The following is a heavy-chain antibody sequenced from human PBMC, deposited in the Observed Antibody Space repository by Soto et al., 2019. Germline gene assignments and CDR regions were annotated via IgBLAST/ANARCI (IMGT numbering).Heavy chain of an antibody. CDR1: GGTFSSYA. CDR3: ASPPGGWSGGSCHYDYYGMDV. Sequence: QVQLVQSGAEVKKPGSSVKVSCKASGGTFSSYAISWVRQAPGQGLEWMGGIIPIFGTANYAQKFQGRVPITADETPSTGYMELSRLRSADTAVYYWASPPGGWSGGSCHYDYYGMDVWGQGTTVTVSS. V-gene: IGHV1-69*12. J-gene: IGHJ6*02. CDR2: IIPIFGTA. D-gene: IGHD2-15*01.